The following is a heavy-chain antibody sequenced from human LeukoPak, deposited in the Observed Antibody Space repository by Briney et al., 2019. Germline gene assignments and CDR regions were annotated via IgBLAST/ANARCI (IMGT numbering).Heavy chain of an antibody. Sequence: SQTLSLTCTVSGGSISSHYWSCIREPPGKGLEWIGYIYYSGSTTYNPSLKSRVTISVDTSKNKCSLKLSSVTAADTAVYYCARFSRGIAAAGSYYFDYWGQGTLVTVSS. CDR3: ARFSRGIAAAGSYYFDY. V-gene: IGHV4-59*11. J-gene: IGHJ4*02. CDR1: GGSISSHY. CDR2: IYYSGST. D-gene: IGHD6-13*01.